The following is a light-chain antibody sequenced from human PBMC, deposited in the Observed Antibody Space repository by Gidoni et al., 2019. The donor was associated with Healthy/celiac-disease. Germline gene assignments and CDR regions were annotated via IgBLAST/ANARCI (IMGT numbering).Light chain of an antibody. V-gene: IGLV3-1*01. Sequence: SSELTQPPSLSVSPGQTASITCSGDKLGDKYACWYQQKPGQSPVLVIYQDSKRPSGIPERFSGSNSGNTATLTISGTQAMDEADYYCQAWDSSIHVVFGGGTKLTVL. CDR3: QAWDSSIHVV. CDR2: QDS. J-gene: IGLJ2*01. CDR1: KLGDKY.